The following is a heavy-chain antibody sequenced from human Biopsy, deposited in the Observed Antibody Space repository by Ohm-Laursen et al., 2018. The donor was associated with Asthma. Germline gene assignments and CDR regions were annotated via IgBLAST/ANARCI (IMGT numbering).Heavy chain of an antibody. CDR2: ISSRGSNI. CDR3: ARGYSTSWYFGY. CDR1: GFTFSDYY. J-gene: IGHJ4*02. D-gene: IGHD6-13*01. V-gene: IGHV3-11*01. Sequence: GSLRLSCTAPGFTFSDYYMTWIRQAPGKGLEWGAYISSRGSNIFYADSVKGRFTISRDNAKKSLFLEMNSLTVEDTAVYFCARGYSTSWYFGYWGPGTLVTVSS.